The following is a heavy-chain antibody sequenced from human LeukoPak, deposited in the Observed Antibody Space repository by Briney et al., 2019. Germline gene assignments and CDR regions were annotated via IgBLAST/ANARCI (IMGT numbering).Heavy chain of an antibody. CDR2: ITTSGTYI. Sequence: GGSLRLSCAASGFTFTRFNMNWARQAPGKGLELVSSITTSGTYIYYTDSVKGRFTISRDNAKNSLYLQMNSLRAEDTARYYCARPFYYDNNGGEGMDVWGPGTTVTVSS. CDR1: GFTFTRFN. J-gene: IGHJ6*02. V-gene: IGHV3-21*06. CDR3: ARPFYYDNNGGEGMDV. D-gene: IGHD3-22*01.